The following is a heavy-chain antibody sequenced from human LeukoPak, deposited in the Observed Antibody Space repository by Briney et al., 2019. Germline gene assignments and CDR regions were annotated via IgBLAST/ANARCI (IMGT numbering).Heavy chain of an antibody. CDR1: GFTFSSYA. CDR2: ISGSGGST. CDR3: AKLPGVVVVAAT. D-gene: IGHD2-15*01. V-gene: IGHV3-23*01. Sequence: GRSLRLSCAASGFTFSSYAMSWVRQAPGKGLEWVSAISGSGGSTYYADSVKGRFTISRDNSKNTLYLQMNSLRAEDTAVYYCAKLPGVVVVAATWGQGTLVTVSS. J-gene: IGHJ5*02.